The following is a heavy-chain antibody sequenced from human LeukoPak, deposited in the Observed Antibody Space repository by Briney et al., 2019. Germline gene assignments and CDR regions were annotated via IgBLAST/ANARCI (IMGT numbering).Heavy chain of an antibody. CDR2: IRYDGSNK. V-gene: IGHV3-30*02. CDR3: AALQYGSGSYYSGY. Sequence: GGSLRLSCAASGFTFSSYGMHWVRQAPGKGLEWVAFIRYDGSNKYYADSVKGRFTISRDNSKNTLYLQMNSLTTEDTAVYYCAALQYGSGSYYSGYWGQGTLVTVSS. D-gene: IGHD3-10*01. J-gene: IGHJ4*02. CDR1: GFTFSSYG.